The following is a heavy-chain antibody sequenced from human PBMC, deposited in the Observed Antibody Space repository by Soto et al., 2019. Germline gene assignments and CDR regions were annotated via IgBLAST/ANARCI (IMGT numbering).Heavy chain of an antibody. D-gene: IGHD6-19*01. CDR3: ARDPYMGEYSSGWSYWFDP. CDR1: GYTFTSYG. J-gene: IGHJ5*02. CDR2: ISAYNGNT. V-gene: IGHV1-18*04. Sequence: VASVKVSCKASGYTFTSYGISWVRQAPGQGLEWMGWISAYNGNTNYAQKLQGRVTMTTDTSTSTAYMELRSLRSDDTAVYYCARDPYMGEYSSGWSYWFDPWGQGTLVTVSS.